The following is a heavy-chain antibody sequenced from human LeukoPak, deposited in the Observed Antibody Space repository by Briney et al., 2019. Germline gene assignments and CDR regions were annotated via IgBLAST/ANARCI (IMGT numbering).Heavy chain of an antibody. Sequence: GASVKVSCKASGYTFTSYYMHWVRQAPGQGLEWMGIINPSGGSTSYARKFQGRVTMTRDTSTSTVYMELSSLRSEDTAVYYCARARSPSSGYLLRDHNWFDPWGQGTLVTVSS. V-gene: IGHV1-46*01. CDR3: ARARSPSSGYLLRDHNWFDP. J-gene: IGHJ5*02. CDR1: GYTFTSYY. CDR2: INPSGGST. D-gene: IGHD3-22*01.